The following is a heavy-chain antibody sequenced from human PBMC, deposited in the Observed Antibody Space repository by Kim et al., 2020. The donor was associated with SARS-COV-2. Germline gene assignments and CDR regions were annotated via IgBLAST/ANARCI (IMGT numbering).Heavy chain of an antibody. J-gene: IGHJ6*02. CDR1: GYSFPSSG. D-gene: IGHD3-3*01. V-gene: IGHV1-46*01. CDR3: ARVGFCYEATCRIHINAFDL. CDR2: INPSVGRT. Sequence: SVKVSCKASGYSFPSSGCHWVRQARGRGPEWMGMINPSVGRTLYAQEFQDRVTMTRDTSTTTFYMELRNLRSDDTAVYYCARVGFCYEATCRIHINAFDLWGQGTAVTVSS.